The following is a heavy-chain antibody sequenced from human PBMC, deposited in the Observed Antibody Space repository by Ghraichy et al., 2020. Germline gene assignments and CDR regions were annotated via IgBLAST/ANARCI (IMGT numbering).Heavy chain of an antibody. D-gene: IGHD3-10*01. Sequence: GGSLRLSCEASGFPVSRYVISWVRQAPGKGLEWVSSISTSIGTTYYADSVKGRFTISRDNSKNTLYLQMNNLRVEDTAIYYCAKVARDYFDYWGQGTLVTVSS. J-gene: IGHJ4*02. CDR3: AKVARDYFDY. CDR1: GFPVSRYV. V-gene: IGHV3-23*01. CDR2: ISTSIGTT.